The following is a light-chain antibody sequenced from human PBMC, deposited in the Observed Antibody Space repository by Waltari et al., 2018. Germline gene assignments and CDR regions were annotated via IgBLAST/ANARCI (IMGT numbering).Light chain of an antibody. CDR1: QSVSDTY. Sequence: DIVLTQSPGTLSLSPGVRATLSCRASQSVSDTYLAWYQQKPGQGPRLLIYAASSRATGVPDRFSGSGSGTDFTLTISRLEPEDFAVYYCQQYGSSPTCGQGTKLEIK. CDR3: QQYGSSPT. V-gene: IGKV3-20*01. J-gene: IGKJ2*01. CDR2: AAS.